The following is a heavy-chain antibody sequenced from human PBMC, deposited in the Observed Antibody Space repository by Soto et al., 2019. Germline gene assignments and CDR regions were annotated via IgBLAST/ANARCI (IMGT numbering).Heavy chain of an antibody. CDR2: IIPIFGTA. V-gene: IGHV1-69*06. Sequence: QVQLVQSGAEVKKPGSSVKVSCMASGGTFSSYAISWVRQAPGQGLEWMGGIIPIFGTANYAQKFQGRVTITADKSTSTAYMELSSLRSEDTAVYYCARGVSGYSYGPTYYYYYGMDVWGQGTTVTVSS. D-gene: IGHD5-18*01. CDR3: ARGVSGYSYGPTYYYYYGMDV. J-gene: IGHJ6*02. CDR1: GGTFSSYA.